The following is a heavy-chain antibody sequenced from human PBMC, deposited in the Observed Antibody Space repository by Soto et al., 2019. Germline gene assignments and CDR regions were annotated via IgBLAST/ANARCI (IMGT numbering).Heavy chain of an antibody. Sequence: EVHLLESGGGFVQPGGSLRLSCAASGFIFSNYAMTWVRQAPGEGLEWVSGITSTGSSTYYADSVKGRFTISRDNSKNTLFLQIYSLRAVDTAVYYCAKGAEGYVVSSLDFWGQGTLVSVSS. CDR3: AKGAEGYVVSSLDF. D-gene: IGHD5-12*01. V-gene: IGHV3-23*01. CDR2: ITSTGSST. CDR1: GFIFSNYA. J-gene: IGHJ4*02.